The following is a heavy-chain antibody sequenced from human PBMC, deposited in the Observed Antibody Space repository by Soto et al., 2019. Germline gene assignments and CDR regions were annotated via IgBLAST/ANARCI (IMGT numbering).Heavy chain of an antibody. J-gene: IGHJ6*02. D-gene: IGHD1-26*01. Sequence: SVKVSCKASGGTFSSYAISWVRQAPGQGLEWMGGIIPIFGTANYAQKFQGRVTITADESTSTAYMELSRLRSEDTAVYYCARGAFGGNYSQYYYYGMDVWGQGTTVTVSS. V-gene: IGHV1-69*13. CDR1: GGTFSSYA. CDR2: IIPIFGTA. CDR3: ARGAFGGNYSQYYYYGMDV.